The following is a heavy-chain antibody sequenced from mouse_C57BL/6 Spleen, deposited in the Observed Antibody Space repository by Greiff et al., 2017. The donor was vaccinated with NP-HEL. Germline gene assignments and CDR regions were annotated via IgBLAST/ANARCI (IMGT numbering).Heavy chain of an antibody. J-gene: IGHJ1*03. CDR3: ARPYYSNYGYFDV. CDR2: IWSGGST. V-gene: IGHV2-2*01. CDR1: GFSLTSYG. D-gene: IGHD2-5*01. Sequence: VQLKESGPGLVQPSQSLSITCTVSGFSLTSYGVHWVRQSPGKGLEWLGVIWSGGSTDYNAAFISRLSISKDNSKSQVFFKMNSLQADDTAIYYCARPYYSNYGYFDVWGTGTTVTVSS.